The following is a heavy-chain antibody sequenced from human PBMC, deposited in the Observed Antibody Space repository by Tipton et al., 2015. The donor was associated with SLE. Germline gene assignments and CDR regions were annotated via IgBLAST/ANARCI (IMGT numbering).Heavy chain of an antibody. D-gene: IGHD3-10*01. J-gene: IGHJ6*03. V-gene: IGHV4-34*01. Sequence: TLSLTCAVYGGSFSGYYWSWIRQPPGKGLEWIGEINHSGSTNYNPSLKSRVTISVNTSENQFSLHLTSVTAADTAIYYCARVGYLGSGKTWDMDVWGKGITVTVSS. CDR1: GGSFSGYY. CDR3: ARVGYLGSGKTWDMDV. CDR2: INHSGST.